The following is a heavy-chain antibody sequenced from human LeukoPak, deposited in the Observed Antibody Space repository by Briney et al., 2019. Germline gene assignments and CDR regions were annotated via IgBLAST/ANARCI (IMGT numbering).Heavy chain of an antibody. V-gene: IGHV3-48*01. CDR1: GFTFSSYS. J-gene: IGHJ4*02. D-gene: IGHD6-13*01. CDR2: ISSISSTI. CDR3: ASGYSMDY. Sequence: GGSLRLSCAASGFTFSSYSMNWVRQAPGKGLEWVSYISSISSTIYYADSVKGRFTISRDNAKNSLYLQMNSLRAEDTAVYYCASGYSMDYWGQGNLVTVSS.